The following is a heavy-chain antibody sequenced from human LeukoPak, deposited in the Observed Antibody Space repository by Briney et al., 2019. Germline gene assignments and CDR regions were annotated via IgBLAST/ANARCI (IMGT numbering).Heavy chain of an antibody. V-gene: IGHV3-53*01. CDR1: GFIVSSDY. CDR3: VRLLPASRHSLDY. D-gene: IGHD6-6*01. CDR2: IYGGGAT. J-gene: IGHJ4*02. Sequence: PGGSLRVSCAASGFIVSSDYLAWVRQAPGKGLEWISVIYGGGATTYADSVRGRFTISRDNSKNELFPQMNSLRVEDTAVYHCVRLLPASRHSLDYWGEGTLVTVSS.